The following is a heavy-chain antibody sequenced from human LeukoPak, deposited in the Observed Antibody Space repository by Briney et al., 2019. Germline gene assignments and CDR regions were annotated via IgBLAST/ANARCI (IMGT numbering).Heavy chain of an antibody. V-gene: IGHV3-74*01. CDR1: GFTFSSYW. J-gene: IGHJ4*02. CDR2: INRDGSST. D-gene: IGHD5-24*01. Sequence: GGSLRLSCAASGFTFSSYWMHWVRQAPGKGLVWVSRINRDGSSTSYADSVKGRFTISRDNAKNTLYLQMNSLRAEDTAVYYCARDPARDGVYWGQGTLVTVSS. CDR3: ARDPARDGVY.